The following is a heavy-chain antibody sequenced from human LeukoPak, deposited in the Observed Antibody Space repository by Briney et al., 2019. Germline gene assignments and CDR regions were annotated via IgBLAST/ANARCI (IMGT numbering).Heavy chain of an antibody. D-gene: IGHD3-16*01. CDR2: INHSGST. J-gene: IGHJ4*02. Sequence: SETLSLTCAVYGGSFSGYYWSWIRQPPGKGMEWIGEINHSGSTNYNPSLKSRVTISVDTSKNQFSLKLSSVTAADTAVYYCARGRFRIMTHWGQGTLVTVSS. CDR1: GGSFSGYY. V-gene: IGHV4-34*01. CDR3: ARGRFRIMTH.